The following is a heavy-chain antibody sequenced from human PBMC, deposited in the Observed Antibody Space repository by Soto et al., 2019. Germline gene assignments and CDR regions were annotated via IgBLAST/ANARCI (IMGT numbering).Heavy chain of an antibody. CDR1: GFTFSSYG. J-gene: IGHJ6*02. V-gene: IGHV3-33*01. CDR3: ARDVGDYGSGSYYNVQYYYYGMDG. CDR2: IWYDGSNK. Sequence: GGSLRLSCAASGFTFSSYGMHWVRQAPGKGLEWVAVIWYDGSNKYYADSVKGRFTISRDNSKNTLYLQMNSLRAEDTAVYYCARDVGDYGSGSYYNVQYYYYGMDGWGQGTTVTVSS. D-gene: IGHD3-10*01.